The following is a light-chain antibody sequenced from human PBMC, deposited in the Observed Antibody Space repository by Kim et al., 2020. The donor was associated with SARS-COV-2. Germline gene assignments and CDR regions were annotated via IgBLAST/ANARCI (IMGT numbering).Light chain of an antibody. CDR1: QRTSRW. Sequence: ASVGDRVTITCWASQRTSRWLAWYQQKPGKAPKLLINDASNLERGVPSRFSGSGSGTEFTLTIDSLQPDDFATYYCQQYYSFPYTFGQGTKLEI. CDR3: QQYYSFPYT. CDR2: DAS. J-gene: IGKJ2*01. V-gene: IGKV1-5*01.